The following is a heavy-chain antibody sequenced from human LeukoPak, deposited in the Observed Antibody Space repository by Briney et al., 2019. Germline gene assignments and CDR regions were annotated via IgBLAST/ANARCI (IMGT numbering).Heavy chain of an antibody. J-gene: IGHJ6*03. D-gene: IGHD6-6*01. CDR1: GGSISSYY. Sequence: SETLSLTCTVSGGSISSYYWSWIRQPPGKGLEWVGYIYYSGSTNYNPSLKSRVTISVDTSKNQFSLKLSSVTAADTAVYYCARTYSSSSFGFYYYYMDVWGKGTTVNVSS. CDR2: IYYSGST. CDR3: ARTYSSSSFGFYYYYMDV. V-gene: IGHV4-59*01.